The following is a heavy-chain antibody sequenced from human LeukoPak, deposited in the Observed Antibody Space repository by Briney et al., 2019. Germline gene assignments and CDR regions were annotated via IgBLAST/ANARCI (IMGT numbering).Heavy chain of an antibody. Sequence: SETLSLTCAVYGGSFSGYYWSWIRQPPGKGLEWIGEINHSGSTNYNPSLKSRVTISVDTSKNQFSLKLSSVTAADTAVYYCARILVVYARNDWFDPWGQGTLVTVSS. V-gene: IGHV4-34*01. CDR3: ARILVVYARNDWFDP. D-gene: IGHD2-8*02. CDR1: GGSFSGYY. CDR2: INHSGST. J-gene: IGHJ5*02.